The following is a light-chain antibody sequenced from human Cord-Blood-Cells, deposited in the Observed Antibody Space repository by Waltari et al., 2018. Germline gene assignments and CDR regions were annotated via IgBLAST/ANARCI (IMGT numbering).Light chain of an antibody. CDR2: EGS. J-gene: IGLJ2*01. CDR1: SSDVGSYNL. CDR3: CSYAGSSTYVV. V-gene: IGLV2-23*01. Sequence: QSALTQPASVSGSPGQSITISCTGTSSDVGSYNLVSWYQQHPGKAPKLRIYEGSKRPSGVSNRFSGSKSGNTASLTISVLQSDDEADYYCCSYAGSSTYVVFGGGTKLPVL.